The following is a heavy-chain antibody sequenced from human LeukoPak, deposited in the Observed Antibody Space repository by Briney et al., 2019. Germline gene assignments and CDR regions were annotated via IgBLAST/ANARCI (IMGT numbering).Heavy chain of an antibody. CDR1: GFTFDDYA. J-gene: IGHJ4*02. CDR2: ISWNSGSI. V-gene: IGHV3-9*01. CDR3: ARSASSGYYFSDFDY. Sequence: GGSLRLSCAASGFTFDDYAMHWVRQAPGKGLEWVSGISWNSGSIGYADSVKGRFTISRDNAKNSLYLQMNSLRAEDTALYYCARSASSGYYFSDFDYWGQGTLVTVSS. D-gene: IGHD3-22*01.